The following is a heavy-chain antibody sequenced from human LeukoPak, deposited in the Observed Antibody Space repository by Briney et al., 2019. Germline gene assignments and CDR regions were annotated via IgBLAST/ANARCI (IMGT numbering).Heavy chain of an antibody. CDR3: ARGGGLDV. Sequence: GGSLRLSCAASGFTFSSYWLSWVRQAPGKGLECVANIKQDGSEKYYVDSVKGRFTISRDNAKNSLYLQMSNLRAEDTAVYFCARGGGLDVWGQGATVTVSS. D-gene: IGHD3-16*01. CDR1: GFTFSSYW. CDR2: IKQDGSEK. V-gene: IGHV3-7*03. J-gene: IGHJ6*02.